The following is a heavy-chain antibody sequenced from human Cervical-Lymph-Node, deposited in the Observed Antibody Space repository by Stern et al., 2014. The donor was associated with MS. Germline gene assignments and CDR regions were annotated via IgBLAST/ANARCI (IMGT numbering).Heavy chain of an antibody. CDR3: AKQGEYVWGSFFDP. V-gene: IGHV3-23*04. Sequence: EVQLVESGGGLVQPGGSLRLSCAASGFTFSRYAMSWVRQAPGKGLEWVSALSGSGLSTYYADSVRGRFTISRDNSETTLYLQMDSLRAEDTAVYYCAKQGEYVWGSFFDPWGQGTLVTVSS. J-gene: IGHJ5*02. CDR1: GFTFSRYA. D-gene: IGHD3-16*01. CDR2: LSGSGLST.